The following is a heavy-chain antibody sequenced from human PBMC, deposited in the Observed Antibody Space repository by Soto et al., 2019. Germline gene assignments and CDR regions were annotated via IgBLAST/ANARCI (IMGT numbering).Heavy chain of an antibody. CDR2: ISYDGSNK. Sequence: GGSLRLSCAASGFTFSSYGMHWVRQAPGKGLEWVAVISYDGSNKYYADSVKGRFTISRDNSKNTLYLQMNSLRAEDTAVYYCAKAPSYYFDYWGQGTLFTVSS. V-gene: IGHV3-30*18. J-gene: IGHJ4*02. CDR1: GFTFSSYG. CDR3: AKAPSYYFDY.